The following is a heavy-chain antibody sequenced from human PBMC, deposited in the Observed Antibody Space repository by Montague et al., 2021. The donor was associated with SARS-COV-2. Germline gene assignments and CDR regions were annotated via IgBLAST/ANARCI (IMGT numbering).Heavy chain of an antibody. V-gene: IGHV4-39*01. CDR3: AMRGGALYAFDI. Sequence: SETLSLTCTVSGGSIRTSSYYWGWIRQPPGKGLVWIVSNYYSGSNYYNPSLKSRVTISVDTSKNQFSLKVSAVTAADTAVYYCAMRGGALYAFDIWGQGTMVIVSS. CDR1: GGSIRTSSYY. CDR2: NYYSGSN. D-gene: IGHD4-17*01. J-gene: IGHJ3*02.